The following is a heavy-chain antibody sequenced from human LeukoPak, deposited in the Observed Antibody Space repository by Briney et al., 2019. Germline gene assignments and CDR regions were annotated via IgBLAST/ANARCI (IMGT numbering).Heavy chain of an antibody. CDR2: ISYDGSNK. Sequence: PGRSLRLSCAASGFTFSSYAMHWVRQAPGKGLEWVAVISYDGSNKYYADSVKGRFTISRDNAKNSLYLQMNSLRAEDTAVYYCARVNPFKRYFDWLPTSDYYYGMDVWGQGTTVTVSS. V-gene: IGHV3-30-3*01. CDR1: GFTFSSYA. CDR3: ARVNPFKRYFDWLPTSDYYYGMDV. D-gene: IGHD3-9*01. J-gene: IGHJ6*02.